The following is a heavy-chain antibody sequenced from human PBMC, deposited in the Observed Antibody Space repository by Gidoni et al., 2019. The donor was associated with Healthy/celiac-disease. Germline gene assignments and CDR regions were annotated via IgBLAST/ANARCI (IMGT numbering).Heavy chain of an antibody. CDR2: INPSGGST. J-gene: IGHJ3*02. V-gene: IGHV1-46*03. Sequence: QVQLVQSGAEVKKPGASVKVSCKAYGYTFTSYYMHWVRQAPGQGLEWMGIINPSGGSTSYAQKFQGRVTMTRDTSTSTVYMELSSLRSEDTAVYYCARDGIAAAGADAFDIWGQGTMVTVSS. D-gene: IGHD6-13*01. CDR1: GYTFTSYY. CDR3: ARDGIAAAGADAFDI.